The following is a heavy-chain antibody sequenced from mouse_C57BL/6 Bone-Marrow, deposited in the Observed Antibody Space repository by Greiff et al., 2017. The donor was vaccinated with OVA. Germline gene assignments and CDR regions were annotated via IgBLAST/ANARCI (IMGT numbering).Heavy chain of an antibody. V-gene: IGHV5-6*01. CDR2: ISSGGSYT. CDR1: GFTFSSYG. D-gene: IGHD3-1*01. J-gene: IGHJ3*01. CDR3: ARPLRAWFAY. Sequence: EVQGVESGGDLVKPGGSLKLSCAASGFTFSSYGMSWVRQTPDKRLEWVATISSGGSYTYYPDSVKGRFTISRDNAKNTLYLQMSSLKSEDTAMYYCARPLRAWFAYWGQGTLVTVSA.